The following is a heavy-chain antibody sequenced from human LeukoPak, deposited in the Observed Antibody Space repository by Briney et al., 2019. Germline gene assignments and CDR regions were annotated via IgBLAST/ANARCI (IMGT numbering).Heavy chain of an antibody. J-gene: IGHJ4*02. V-gene: IGHV3-7*01. CDR2: IKQDGREK. Sequence: PGGSLRLSCAASGFTFSSYWMSWVRQAPGKGLEWVANIKQDGREKYYVDSVKGRFTISRDNAKNSLYLQMNRLRAEDTAGYYCAREKYYYDSSGYNYYFDYWGQGTLDTVSS. D-gene: IGHD3-22*01. CDR3: AREKYYYDSSGYNYYFDY. CDR1: GFTFSSYW.